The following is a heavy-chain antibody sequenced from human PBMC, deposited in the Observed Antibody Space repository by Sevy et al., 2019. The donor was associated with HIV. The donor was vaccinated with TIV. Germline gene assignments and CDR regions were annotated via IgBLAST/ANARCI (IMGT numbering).Heavy chain of an antibody. CDR2: ISSSSSYI. J-gene: IGHJ4*02. CDR1: GFTFSSYS. CDR3: ARGGATMVRGVIMYY. V-gene: IGHV3-21*01. D-gene: IGHD3-10*01. Sequence: GGSLRLSCAASGFTFSSYSMNWVRQAPGKGLEWVSSISSSSSYIYYADSLKGRLPIARDNAKNALYLQMNSRRAEDTAVYYCARGGATMVRGVIMYYWGQGTLVTVSS.